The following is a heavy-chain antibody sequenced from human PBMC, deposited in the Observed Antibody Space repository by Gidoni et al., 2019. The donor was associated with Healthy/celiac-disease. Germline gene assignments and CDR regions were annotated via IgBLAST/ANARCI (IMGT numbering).Heavy chain of an antibody. D-gene: IGHD6-19*01. J-gene: IGHJ4*02. Sequence: VPLLESGGGLVPPGWSLLLSCAASGFPFSSYAMSWVRQAPGKGLEWVSAISGSGGSTYYADSVKGRFTISRDNSKNTLYLQMNSLRAEDTAVYYCAKDWGIAVAGTGDYWGQGTLVTVSS. V-gene: IGHV3-23*01. CDR1: GFPFSSYA. CDR3: AKDWGIAVAGTGDY. CDR2: ISGSGGST.